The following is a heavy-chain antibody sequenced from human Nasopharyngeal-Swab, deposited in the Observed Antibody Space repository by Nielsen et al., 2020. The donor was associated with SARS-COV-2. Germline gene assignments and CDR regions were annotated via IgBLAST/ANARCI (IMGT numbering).Heavy chain of an antibody. CDR2: INWDGGDT. V-gene: IGHV3-43*01. J-gene: IGHJ4*02. CDR3: AKDHSSGWLDY. D-gene: IGHD6-19*01. Sequence: GESLKISCAASGFTFDAYTMHWVRQAPGKGLEWVSLINWDGGDTSYADSVKGRFTISRDNSETSLYLQMNSLRIEDTALYYCAKDHSSGWLDYWGQGTLVTVSS. CDR1: GFTFDAYT.